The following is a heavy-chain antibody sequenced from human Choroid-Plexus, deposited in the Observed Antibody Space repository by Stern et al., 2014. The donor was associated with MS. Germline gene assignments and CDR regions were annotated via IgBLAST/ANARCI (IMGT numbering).Heavy chain of an antibody. CDR3: AKDRQYLTYFFDH. D-gene: IGHD2/OR15-2a*01. J-gene: IGHJ5*02. Sequence: MQLVESGGGVVQPGRPLRLSCVASGFTLGSCAMHWVRQAPGKGLERVAGVSYDGINKYYADSVKGRFTISRDNSQNTLYMQMSSLRPEDTAVYYCAKDRQYLTYFFDHWGQGSLVTVSS. V-gene: IGHV3-30*18. CDR1: GFTLGSCA. CDR2: VSYDGINK.